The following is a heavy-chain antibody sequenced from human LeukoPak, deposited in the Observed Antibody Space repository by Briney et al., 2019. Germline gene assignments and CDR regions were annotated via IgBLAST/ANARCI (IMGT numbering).Heavy chain of an antibody. CDR1: GGTFSSYA. D-gene: IGHD3-9*01. J-gene: IGHJ4*02. CDR2: IIPILGIA. Sequence: SVKVSCKASGGTFSSYAISWVRQAPGQGLEWIGRIIPILGIANYAQKFQGRVTITADKSTSTAYMELSSLRSEDTAVYYCARGGDILTGGNYDYWGQGTLVTVSS. CDR3: ARGGDILTGGNYDY. V-gene: IGHV1-69*04.